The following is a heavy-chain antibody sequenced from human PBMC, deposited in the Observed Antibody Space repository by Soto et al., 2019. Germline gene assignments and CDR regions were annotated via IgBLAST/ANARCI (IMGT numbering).Heavy chain of an antibody. CDR3: ARSRYDYGHFLDY. V-gene: IGHV1-8*01. Sequence: ASVKVSCKASGYTFTSYDINWVRQATGQGLEWMGWMNPNSGNTGYAQKFQGRVTMTRNTSISTAYMELSSLRYEDTAVYYCARSRYDYGHFLDYWGQGTLVTVSS. D-gene: IGHD4-17*01. CDR2: MNPNSGNT. CDR1: GYTFTSYD. J-gene: IGHJ4*02.